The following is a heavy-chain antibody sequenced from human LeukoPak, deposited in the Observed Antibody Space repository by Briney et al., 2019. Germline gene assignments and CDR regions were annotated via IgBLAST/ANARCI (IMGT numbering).Heavy chain of an antibody. D-gene: IGHD3-22*01. CDR2: INHSGST. Sequence: SETLSLTCAVYGGSFSGYYWSWIRQPPGKGLEWIGEINHSGSTNYNPSLKSRVTISVDTSKNQFSLKLSSVTAADTAVYYCARGHMRSGYNYWGQGTLVTVSS. CDR3: ARGHMRSGYNY. CDR1: GGSFSGYY. J-gene: IGHJ4*02. V-gene: IGHV4-34*01.